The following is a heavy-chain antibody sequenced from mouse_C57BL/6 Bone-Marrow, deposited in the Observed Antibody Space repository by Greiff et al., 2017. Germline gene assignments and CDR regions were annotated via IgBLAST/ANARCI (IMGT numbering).Heavy chain of an antibody. J-gene: IGHJ3*01. V-gene: IGHV1-54*01. CDR2: INPGSGGT. Sequence: VQLQQSGAELVRPGTSVKVSCKASGYAFTNYLIEWVKQRPGQGLEWIGVINPGSGGTNYNEKFKGKATLTADKSSSTAYMQLSSLTSEDSAVYVCARDDSAWFAYWGQGTLVTVSA. D-gene: IGHD2-4*01. CDR3: ARDDSAWFAY. CDR1: GYAFTNYL.